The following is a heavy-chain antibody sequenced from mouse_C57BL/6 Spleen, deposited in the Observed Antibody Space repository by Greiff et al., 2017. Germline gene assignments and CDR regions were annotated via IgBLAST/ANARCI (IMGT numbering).Heavy chain of an antibody. Sequence: EVQLQQSGPELVKPGASVKISCKASGYSFTDYNMNWVKQSNGKSLEWIGVINPNYGTTSYNQKFKGKATLTVDQSPSTAYMQLNSLTSEDSALYFCARDESAQTMNYFDYWGQGTTLTVSS. V-gene: IGHV1-39*01. CDR2: INPNYGTT. CDR3: ARDESAQTMNYFDY. D-gene: IGHD3-2*02. J-gene: IGHJ2*01. CDR1: GYSFTDYN.